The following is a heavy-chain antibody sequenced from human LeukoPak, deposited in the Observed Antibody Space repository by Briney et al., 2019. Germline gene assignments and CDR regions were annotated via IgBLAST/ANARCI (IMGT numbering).Heavy chain of an antibody. CDR1: GFTFSGSA. D-gene: IGHD3/OR15-3a*01. Sequence: GGSLRLSCVASGFTFSGSAMHWVRQASGKGLEWVGRIRSKADSYATAYSASVKGRFTISRDDSENTAYLQMNSLKTEDTAVYYCTRLDTYSWFDPWGQGTLVTVSS. J-gene: IGHJ5*02. CDR3: TRLDTYSWFDP. V-gene: IGHV3-73*01. CDR2: IRSKADSYAT.